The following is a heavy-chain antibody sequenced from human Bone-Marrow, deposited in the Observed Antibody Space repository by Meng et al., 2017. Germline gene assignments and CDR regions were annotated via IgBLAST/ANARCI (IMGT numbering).Heavy chain of an antibody. V-gene: IGHV1-2*06. D-gene: IGHD3-10*01. J-gene: IGHJ5*02. Sequence: VELGQSGAEVKKPGASVKVSCKASGYTFTGYYMHWVRQAPGQGLEWMGRINPNSGGTNYAQKFQGRVTMTRDTSISTAYMELSRLRSDDTAVYYCARLRLGSGSYYNDWFDPWGQGTLVTVSS. CDR3: ARLRLGSGSYYNDWFDP. CDR2: INPNSGGT. CDR1: GYTFTGYY.